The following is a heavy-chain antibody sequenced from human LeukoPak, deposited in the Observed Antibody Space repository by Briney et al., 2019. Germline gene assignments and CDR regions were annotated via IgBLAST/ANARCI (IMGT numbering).Heavy chain of an antibody. V-gene: IGHV1-69*04. J-gene: IGHJ4*02. D-gene: IGHD3-22*01. CDR1: GGTFSSYA. CDR2: IIPILGIA. Sequence: ASVKVSCKASGGTFSSYAISWVRQAPGQGLEWMGRIIPILGIANYAQKFQGRVTITADKSTSTAYMELSSLRSEDTAVYYCAAYYYDSSGYYGLDYWGQGTLVTVSS. CDR3: AAYYYDSSGYYGLDY.